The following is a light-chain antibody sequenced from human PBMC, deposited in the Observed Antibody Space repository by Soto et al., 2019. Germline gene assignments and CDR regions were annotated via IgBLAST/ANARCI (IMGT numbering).Light chain of an antibody. CDR2: GAS. CDR1: QSVSSSY. CDR3: QEYGSARYT. Sequence: EIVLTQSPGTLSLSPGESATLSCRASQSVSSSYLACYQQKPGQAPRLLIYGASSRATGIPDRFSGSGSGTDFTLTISRLEPEDCAVYYCQEYGSARYTLGQGTKLEIK. J-gene: IGKJ2*01. V-gene: IGKV3-20*01.